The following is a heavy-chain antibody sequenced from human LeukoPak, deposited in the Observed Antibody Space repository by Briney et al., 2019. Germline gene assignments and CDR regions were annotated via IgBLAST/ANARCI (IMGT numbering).Heavy chain of an antibody. V-gene: IGHV4-39*07. J-gene: IGHJ6*03. Sequence: SETLSLTYTVSGGPISSNNYYWGWIRQPPGKGLEWIGSLYYSGSAYYNPSLKSRVTISVDTSKNQFSLKLSSVTAADTAVYYCARGGSGWNYYYYYMDVWGKGTTVTISS. CDR1: GGPISSNNYY. CDR2: LYYSGSA. CDR3: ARGGSGWNYYYYYMDV. D-gene: IGHD6-19*01.